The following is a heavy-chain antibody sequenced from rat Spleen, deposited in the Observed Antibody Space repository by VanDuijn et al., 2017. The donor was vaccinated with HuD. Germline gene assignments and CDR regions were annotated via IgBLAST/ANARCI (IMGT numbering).Heavy chain of an antibody. Sequence: EVQLQESGPGLVKPSQSLSLTCSVTGYSITSNYWGWIRKFPGNKMEWMGYINYSGTTSYNPSLKSRISITRDTSKNQFFLQLNSVTTEDTATYYCASLNNYVMDAWGQGASVTVSS. CDR2: INYSGTT. D-gene: IGHD1-10*01. CDR1: GYSITSNY. CDR3: ASLNNYVMDA. J-gene: IGHJ4*01. V-gene: IGHV3-1*01.